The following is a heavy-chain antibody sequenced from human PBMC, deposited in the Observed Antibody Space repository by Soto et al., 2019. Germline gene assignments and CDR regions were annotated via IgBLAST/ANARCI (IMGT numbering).Heavy chain of an antibody. D-gene: IGHD3-9*01. Sequence: GGSLRLSCAASGFTFSSYAMSWVRQAPGKGLEWVSAISGSGGSTYYADSVKGRFTISRDNSKNTLYLQMNSLRAEDTAVYYCAKDATYYDILTGYIDYWGQGTLVTVSS. CDR1: GFTFSSYA. CDR2: ISGSGGST. J-gene: IGHJ4*02. V-gene: IGHV3-23*01. CDR3: AKDATYYDILTGYIDY.